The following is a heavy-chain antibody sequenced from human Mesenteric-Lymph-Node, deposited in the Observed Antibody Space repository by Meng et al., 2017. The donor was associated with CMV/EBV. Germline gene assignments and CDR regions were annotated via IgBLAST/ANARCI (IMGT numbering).Heavy chain of an antibody. V-gene: IGHV3-21*01. CDR1: GFTFSSYS. D-gene: IGHD2-15*01. CDR2: ISSSSSYI. Sequence: GGSLRLSCAACGFTFSSYSMNWVRQAPGKGLEWVSSISSSSSYIYYADSVKGRFTISRDNAKNSLYLQMNSLRAEDTAVYYCARDHSQRSYYYYGMDVWGQGTTVTVSS. CDR3: ARDHSQRSYYYYGMDV. J-gene: IGHJ6*02.